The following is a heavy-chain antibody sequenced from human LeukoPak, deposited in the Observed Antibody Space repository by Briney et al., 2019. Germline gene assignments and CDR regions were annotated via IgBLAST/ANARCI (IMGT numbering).Heavy chain of an antibody. D-gene: IGHD2-8*01. CDR3: AKDRCSNGVGCYYYYMDV. CDR2: IQYDGSNQ. Sequence: GGSLRLSCAASGFTFSSYAMTWVRQAPGKGLEWVAYIQYDGSNQQYADSVKGRFSISRDSSKNILYLQMNSLRAEDTAVYYCAKDRCSNGVGCYYYYMDVWGKGTTVTISS. V-gene: IGHV3-30*02. CDR1: GFTFSSYA. J-gene: IGHJ6*03.